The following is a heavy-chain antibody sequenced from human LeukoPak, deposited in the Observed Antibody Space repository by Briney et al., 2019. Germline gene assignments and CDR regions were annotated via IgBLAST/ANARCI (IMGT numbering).Heavy chain of an antibody. D-gene: IGHD1-14*01. Sequence: GGSLRLSCAVSGFTFSGFWMSWSRQAPGKGLEWVASINSDGSEGYYADVVKGRFTISRDNAKNSLYLQINSLRAEDTAVYYCANTVSGGWFDPWGQGTLVTVSS. CDR3: ANTVSGGWFDP. CDR1: GFTFSGFW. V-gene: IGHV3-7*03. CDR2: INSDGSEG. J-gene: IGHJ5*02.